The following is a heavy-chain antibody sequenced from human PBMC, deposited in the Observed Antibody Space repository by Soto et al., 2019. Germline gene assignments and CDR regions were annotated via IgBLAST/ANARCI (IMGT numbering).Heavy chain of an antibody. CDR3: AAASRRAVAGTFHDY. CDR1: GSTFTSYA. J-gene: IGHJ4*02. CDR2: INAGNGNT. V-gene: IGHV1-3*05. D-gene: IGHD6-19*01. Sequence: QVQLVQSGGEEKKPGASVKVSCKASGSTFTSYAMHWVRQAAGHRIEWTGWINAGNGNTKYSQKFQSRVTITRDTSASTAYIELSSLRSEDTAVYYCAAASRRAVAGTFHDYCFQGTLVTVSS.